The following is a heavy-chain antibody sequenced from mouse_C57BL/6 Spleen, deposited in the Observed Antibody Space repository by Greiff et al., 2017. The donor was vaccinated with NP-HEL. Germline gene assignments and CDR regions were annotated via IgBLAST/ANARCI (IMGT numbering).Heavy chain of an antibody. CDR3: ARRNYYGSSSYYFDY. Sequence: EVQRVESGGGLVKPGGSLKLSCAASGFTFSSYTMSWVRQTPEKRLEWVATISGGGGNTYYPDSVKGRFTISRDNAKNTLYLQMSSLRSEDTALYDCARRNYYGSSSYYFDYWGQGTTLTVSS. V-gene: IGHV5-9*01. CDR2: ISGGGGNT. J-gene: IGHJ2*01. D-gene: IGHD1-1*01. CDR1: GFTFSSYT.